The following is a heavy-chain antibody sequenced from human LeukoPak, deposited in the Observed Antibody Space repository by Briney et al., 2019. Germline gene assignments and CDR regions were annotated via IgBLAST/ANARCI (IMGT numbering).Heavy chain of an antibody. J-gene: IGHJ4*02. Sequence: GASLQISCKGSGYSFTSYWIGWVRPMPGKGLEWMGIIYPGDSDTRYSPSFQGQVTISADKSISTAYLQWSSLKASDTAMYYCARTYYYDSSGYHYFDYWGQGTLVTVSS. D-gene: IGHD3-22*01. CDR1: GYSFTSYW. CDR3: ARTYYYDSSGYHYFDY. CDR2: IYPGDSDT. V-gene: IGHV5-51*01.